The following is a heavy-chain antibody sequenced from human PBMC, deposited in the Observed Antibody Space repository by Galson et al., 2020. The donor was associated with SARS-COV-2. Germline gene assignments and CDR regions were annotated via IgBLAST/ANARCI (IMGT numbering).Heavy chain of an antibody. CDR2: ISYDGSNK. Sequence: GETLKISCAASGFTFSSYAMHWVRQAPGKGLEWVAVISYDGSNKYYADSVKGRFTISRDNSKNTLYLQMNSLRAEDTAVYYCARDEDCGGDFSLYFDCCGQGTLVTVSS. D-gene: IGHD2-21*02. CDR3: ARDEDCGGDFSLYFDC. J-gene: IGHJ4*02. V-gene: IGHV3-30*04. CDR1: GFTFSSYA.